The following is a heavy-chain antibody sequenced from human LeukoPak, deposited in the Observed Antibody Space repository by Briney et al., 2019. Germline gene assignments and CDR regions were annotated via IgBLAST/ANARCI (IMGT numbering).Heavy chain of an antibody. CDR1: GFTFSIYA. V-gene: IGHV3-23*01. Sequence: GGSLRLPCAASGFTFSIYAIHWVRQAPGKGLEWVSGISGSGENTYYADSVKGRFTISRDNSKNTMYLQMDSLRAEDTAIYYCAKVGNYYYYGMDVWGQGTTVTVSS. CDR2: ISGSGENT. J-gene: IGHJ6*02. CDR3: AKVGNYYYYGMDV. D-gene: IGHD1-1*01.